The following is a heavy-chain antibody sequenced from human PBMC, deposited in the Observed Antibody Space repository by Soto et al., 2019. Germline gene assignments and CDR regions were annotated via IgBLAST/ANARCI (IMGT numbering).Heavy chain of an antibody. V-gene: IGHV3-74*01. CDR3: ARIGTGYYYMDV. Sequence: DVQLEKSWGGLVQPGGSLRLSCGASGFTFSSYWMHWVRQAPGKGLVWVSRINSDGSRTNYADSVKGRFTISRDNAKNTVYLQMNSLSAEDTAVYYCARIGTGYYYMDVWGKGTTVTVSS. CDR2: INSDGSRT. J-gene: IGHJ6*03. D-gene: IGHD3-10*01. CDR1: GFTFSSYW.